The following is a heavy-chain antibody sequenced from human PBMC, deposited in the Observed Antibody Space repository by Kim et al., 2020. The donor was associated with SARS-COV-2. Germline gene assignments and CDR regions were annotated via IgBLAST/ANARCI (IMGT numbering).Heavy chain of an antibody. V-gene: IGHV4-39*07. Sequence: SKPSPKSRVTISGDTSKNQFSLDMRSVTAADTAVYYCACNVGSTPDYYFDYWGRGALVTVSS. J-gene: IGHJ4*02. D-gene: IGHD1-26*01. CDR3: ACNVGSTPDYYFDY.